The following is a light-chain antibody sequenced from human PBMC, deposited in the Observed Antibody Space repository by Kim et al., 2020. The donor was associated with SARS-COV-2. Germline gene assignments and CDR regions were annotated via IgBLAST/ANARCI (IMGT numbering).Light chain of an antibody. J-gene: IGLJ3*02. Sequence: KTRPISYPPRSGSIANTYVQWYQQRPGSSPTTVIYEYNQSPSGFPDRFSGSIDSSSNSASLTISGLKTEDEADSYCQSYDSSNPWVFGGGTQRTFL. CDR2: EYN. V-gene: IGLV6-57*01. CDR3: QSYDSSNPWV. CDR1: SGSIANTY.